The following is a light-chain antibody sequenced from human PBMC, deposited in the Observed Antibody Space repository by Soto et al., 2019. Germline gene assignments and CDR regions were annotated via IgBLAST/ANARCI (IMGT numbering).Light chain of an antibody. V-gene: IGKV1-12*01. CDR3: QQSNSFPRT. Sequence: DSQMTQSPSAMSASVGDRVTITCRASQAVSTWLAWYQQKPGDAPKLLIYAASTLQSGVPSRFSGSGSGTDFTLTIRSLQPEDFATYYCQQSNSFPRTFGGGTKVDI. CDR2: AAS. CDR1: QAVSTW. J-gene: IGKJ4*01.